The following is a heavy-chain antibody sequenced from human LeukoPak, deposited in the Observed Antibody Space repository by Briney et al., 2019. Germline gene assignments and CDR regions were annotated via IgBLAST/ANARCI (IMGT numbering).Heavy chain of an antibody. CDR2: INPNSGGI. V-gene: IGHV1-2*02. CDR1: GYTFTGYY. CDR3: ARLSQATCLDY. J-gene: IGHJ4*02. Sequence: ASVKVSCKASGYTFTGYYMHWVRQAPGQGLEWMGWINPNSGGINYAQKFQGRVIMTRDTSISTAYMELSRLRSDDTAVYYCARLSQATCLDYWGQGTLVTVSS.